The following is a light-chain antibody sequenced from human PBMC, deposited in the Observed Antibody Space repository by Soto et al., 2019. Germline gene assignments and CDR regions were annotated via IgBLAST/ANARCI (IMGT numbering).Light chain of an antibody. V-gene: IGKV2D-29*02. CDR3: MQSTQLPPT. J-gene: IGKJ5*01. CDR2: EVS. Sequence: DVVMTQTPLSLSVAPGQPASISCKSSQSLLHITGETFLFWYLQKPGQSPQLLIYEVSTRVSGVPYRFSGSGSGTDFTLEISRVETDDVGIYYGMQSTQLPPTFGQGTRLGIE. CDR1: QSLLHITGETF.